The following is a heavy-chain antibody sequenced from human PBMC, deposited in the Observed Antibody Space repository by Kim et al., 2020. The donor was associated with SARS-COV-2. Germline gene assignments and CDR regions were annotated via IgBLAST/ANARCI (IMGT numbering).Heavy chain of an antibody. D-gene: IGHD2-2*02. CDR3: TGHYCSSTSCYSYGSYYGMDV. CDR2: IKQDGSEK. J-gene: IGHJ6*02. V-gene: IGHV3-7*01. Sequence: GGSLRLSCAASGFTFSSYWMSWVRQAPGKGLEWVANIKQDGSEKYYVDSVKGRFTISRDNAKNSLYLQMNSLRAEDTAVYYCTGHYCSSTSCYSYGSYYGMDVWGQGTTVTVSS. CDR1: GFTFSSYW.